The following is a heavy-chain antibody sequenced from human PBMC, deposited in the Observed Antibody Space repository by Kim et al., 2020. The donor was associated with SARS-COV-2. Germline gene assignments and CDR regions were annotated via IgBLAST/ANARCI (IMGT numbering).Heavy chain of an antibody. Sequence: SETLSLTCTVSGGSISSYYWSWIRQPPGKGLEWIGYIYYSGSTNYNPSLKSRVTISVDTSKNQFSLKLSSVTAADTAVYYCARDEGFGSWGAFDIWGQGTMVTVSS. D-gene: IGHD1-26*01. CDR3: ARDEGFGSWGAFDI. CDR1: GGSISSYY. J-gene: IGHJ3*02. V-gene: IGHV4-59*01. CDR2: IYYSGST.